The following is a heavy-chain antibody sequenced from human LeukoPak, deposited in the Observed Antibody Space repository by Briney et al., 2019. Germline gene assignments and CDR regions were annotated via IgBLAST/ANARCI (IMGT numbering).Heavy chain of an antibody. J-gene: IGHJ4*02. CDR3: ARARRYSSSEFDY. CDR2: IIPILGTA. CDR1: GGTFSSYA. D-gene: IGHD6-6*01. Sequence: SVKVSCKASGGTFSSYAISWVRQAPGQGLEWMGGIIPILGTANYAQKFQGRVTITADESTSTAYMELSSLRSEDTAVYYCARARRYSSSEFDYWGQGTLVTVSS. V-gene: IGHV1-69*01.